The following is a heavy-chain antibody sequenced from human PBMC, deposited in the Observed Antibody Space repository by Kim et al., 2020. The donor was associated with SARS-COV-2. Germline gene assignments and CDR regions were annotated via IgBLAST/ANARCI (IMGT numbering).Heavy chain of an antibody. D-gene: IGHD2-15*01. J-gene: IGHJ6*02. Sequence: GGSLRLSCAASGFTFSSYAMSWVRQAPGKGLEWVSAISGSGGSTYYADSVKGRFTISRDNSKNTLYLQMNSLRAEDTAVYYCAKDRPGSGGNSYYGMDVWGQGTTVTVSS. V-gene: IGHV3-23*01. CDR2: ISGSGGST. CDR1: GFTFSSYA. CDR3: AKDRPGSGGNSYYGMDV.